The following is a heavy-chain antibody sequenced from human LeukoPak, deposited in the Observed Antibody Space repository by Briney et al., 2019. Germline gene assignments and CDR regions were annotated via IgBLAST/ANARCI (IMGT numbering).Heavy chain of an antibody. CDR2: INDKGCI. V-gene: IGHV3-48*03. J-gene: IGHJ4*02. D-gene: IGHD2-15*01. CDR3: ARSGGAYKPFDL. Sequence: PGGSLRLSCEASGFIFSTFELNWVRQAPGKGPEWVSHINDKGCITYADSVNGRFTISRDNAKNSLYLRMTSLRAEDTAVYYCARSGGAYKPFDLWGQGTLVTVS. CDR1: GFIFSTFE.